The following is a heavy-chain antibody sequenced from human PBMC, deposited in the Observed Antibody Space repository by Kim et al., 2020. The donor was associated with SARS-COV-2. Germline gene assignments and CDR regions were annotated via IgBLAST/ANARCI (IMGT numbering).Heavy chain of an antibody. D-gene: IGHD2-15*01. CDR3: AKSKDIVVISMDV. CDR2: TTGSGDDT. CDR1: GFVFSTYA. Sequence: GGSLRLSCAASGFVFSTYAMNWVRQAAGRGLEWISATTGSGDDTYYADSVKGRFTISRDNSKKTVYLQMNSLRAEDTAIYYCAKSKDIVVISMDVWGQGTSVTVSS. J-gene: IGHJ6*02. V-gene: IGHV3-23*01.